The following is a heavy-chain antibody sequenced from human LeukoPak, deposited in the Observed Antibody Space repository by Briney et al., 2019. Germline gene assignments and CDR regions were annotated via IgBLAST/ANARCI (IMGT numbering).Heavy chain of an antibody. CDR3: ARDVSYPMVRGVILD. V-gene: IGHV3-33*01. Sequence: GGSLRLSCAASGFTFSSYGMHWVRQAPGKGLEWVAVIWYDGSNKYYADSVKGRFTISRDNSKNTLYLQMNSLRAEDTAVYYCARDVSYPMVRGVILDWGQGTLVTVSS. J-gene: IGHJ4*02. CDR2: IWYDGSNK. D-gene: IGHD3-10*01. CDR1: GFTFSSYG.